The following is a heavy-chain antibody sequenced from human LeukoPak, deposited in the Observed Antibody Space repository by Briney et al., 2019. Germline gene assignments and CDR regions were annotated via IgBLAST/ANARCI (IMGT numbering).Heavy chain of an antibody. Sequence: GGSLRLSCAASGFTVSSNYMSWVRQAPGKGLEWVSSITPTGGTTYYADSVKGRFTISRDNSKKTLYLQMNSLRAEGTAVYYCAKWTSARGSTFDYWGQGTLVTVSS. CDR2: ITPTGGTT. CDR1: GFTVSSNY. D-gene: IGHD1-26*01. CDR3: AKWTSARGSTFDY. J-gene: IGHJ4*02. V-gene: IGHV3-53*01.